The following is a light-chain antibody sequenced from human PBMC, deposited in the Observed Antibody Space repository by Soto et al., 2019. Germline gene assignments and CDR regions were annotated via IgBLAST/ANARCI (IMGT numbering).Light chain of an antibody. Sequence: EIVLTQSPGTLSLSPGERATLSCRASQSVSSNLAWYQQKPGQAPRLLIYGASSRATGIPDRFSGSGSGTDFTLTISRLGPEEFAVYYCQQYGWSLPFGQGTKVDIK. J-gene: IGKJ1*01. CDR3: QQYGWSLP. CDR2: GAS. CDR1: QSVSSN. V-gene: IGKV3-20*01.